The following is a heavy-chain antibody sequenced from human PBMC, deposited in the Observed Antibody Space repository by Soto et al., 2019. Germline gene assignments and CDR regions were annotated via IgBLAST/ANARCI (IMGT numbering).Heavy chain of an antibody. CDR3: ARRAVGYFDWSVFDY. CDR2: IIPIFGTA. V-gene: IGHV1-69*06. D-gene: IGHD3-9*01. CDR1: GGTFSSYA. Sequence: GASVKVSCKASGGTFSSYAISWVRQAPGQGLEWMGGIIPIFGTANYAQKFQGRVTITADKSTSTAYMELSSLRSEDTAVYYCARRAVGYFDWSVFDYWGQGTLVTVSS. J-gene: IGHJ4*02.